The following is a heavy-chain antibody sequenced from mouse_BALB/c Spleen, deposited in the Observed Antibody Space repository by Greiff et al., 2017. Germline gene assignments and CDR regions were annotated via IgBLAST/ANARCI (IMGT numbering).Heavy chain of an antibody. Sequence: EVHLVESGGGLVKPGGSLKLSCAASGFTFSDYYMYWVRQTPEKRLEWVATISDGGSYTYYPDSVKGRFTISRDNAKNNLYLQMSSLKSEDTAMYYCARDLGLYRYDDGAWFAYWGQGTLVTVSA. CDR1: GFTFSDYY. D-gene: IGHD2-14*01. J-gene: IGHJ3*01. CDR2: ISDGGSYT. CDR3: ARDLGLYRYDDGAWFAY. V-gene: IGHV5-4*02.